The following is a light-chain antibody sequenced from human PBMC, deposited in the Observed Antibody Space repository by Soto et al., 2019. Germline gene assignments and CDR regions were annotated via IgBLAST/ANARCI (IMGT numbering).Light chain of an antibody. J-gene: IGKJ2*01. CDR1: QSVAYW. CDR2: KAP. CDR3: QQPMRYSYT. Sequence: DIQMTQAPSTLSASGRDRVTITCRASQSVAYWLAWYQQKPGKAPNPLIYKAPTLETGFPTRFRCSVSGTAFTLTISSLQPDDFSTYFCQQPMRYSYTFGQRTKLQIK. V-gene: IGKV1-5*03.